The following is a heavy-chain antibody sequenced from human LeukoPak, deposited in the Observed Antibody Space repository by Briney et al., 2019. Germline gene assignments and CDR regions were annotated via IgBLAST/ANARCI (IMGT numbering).Heavy chain of an antibody. V-gene: IGHV4-39*01. CDR2: IHYSGST. Sequence: PSETLSLTCTVSGGSISTNTYYWGWMRRPPGKGLEWIGTIHYSGSTYYTPSLKSRVTISIDTSKNQFSLKVNSMTATDTAVYYCASHSGRYRDAFEMWGHGTMVTVSS. D-gene: IGHD1-26*01. CDR3: ASHSGRYRDAFEM. CDR1: GGSISTNTYY. J-gene: IGHJ3*02.